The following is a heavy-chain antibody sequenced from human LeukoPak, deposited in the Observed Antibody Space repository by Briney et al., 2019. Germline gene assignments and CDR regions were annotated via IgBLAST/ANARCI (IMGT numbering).Heavy chain of an antibody. CDR1: GGSISSGSYY. J-gene: IGHJ6*03. Sequence: SETLSLTCTVSGGSISSGSYYWGWIRQPPGKGLEWIGSIYYSGSTYYNPSLKSRVTISVDTSKNQFSLKLSSVTAADTAVYYCARVPLSASSDYMDVWGKGTTVTVSS. CDR2: IYYSGST. CDR3: ARVPLSASSDYMDV. V-gene: IGHV4-39*07.